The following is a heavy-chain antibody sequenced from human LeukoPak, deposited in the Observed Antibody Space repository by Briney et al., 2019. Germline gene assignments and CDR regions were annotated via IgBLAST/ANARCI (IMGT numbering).Heavy chain of an antibody. V-gene: IGHV4-31*11. D-gene: IGHD4/OR15-4a*01. CDR3: ARLSAKLHDY. J-gene: IGHJ4*02. Sequence: PSETLSLTCAVSGGSISSGGYYWSWIRQHPGKGLEWIGYIYYSGVTYYNPSLGSRVTISVDTSKNQFSLKLSSVTAADTAVYYCARLSAKLHDYWGQGTLVTVSS. CDR1: GGSISSGGYY. CDR2: IYYSGVT.